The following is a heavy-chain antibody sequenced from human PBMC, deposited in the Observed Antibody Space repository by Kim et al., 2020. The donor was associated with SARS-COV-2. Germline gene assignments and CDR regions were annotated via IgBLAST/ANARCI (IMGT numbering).Heavy chain of an antibody. D-gene: IGHD2-21*02. CDR1: GFTFETYA. J-gene: IGHJ6*01. Sequence: GGSLRLSCGASGFTFETYAMTWVRQVAGKGLQWVSSIVGSGGSTFYADSVEGRFTISRDNFNKKMYLEMSSLRADDTATYYCVKAIYCGADCYSYGLDV. V-gene: IGHV3-23*01. CDR2: IVGSGGST. CDR3: VKAIYCGADCYSYGLDV.